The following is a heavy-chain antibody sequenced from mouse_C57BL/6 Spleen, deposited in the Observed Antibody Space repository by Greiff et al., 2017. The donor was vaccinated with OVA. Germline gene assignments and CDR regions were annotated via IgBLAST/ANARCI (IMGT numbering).Heavy chain of an antibody. CDR1: GYSITSGYY. CDR3: ARLYYDGDY. Sequence: VQLQQSGPGLVKPSQSLSLTCSVTGYSITSGYYWNWIRQFPGNKLEWMGYISYDGSNNYNPSLKNRISITRDTSKNQFFLKLNSVTTEDTATYYCARLYYDGDYWGQGTTLTVSS. D-gene: IGHD2-4*01. CDR2: ISYDGSN. J-gene: IGHJ2*01. V-gene: IGHV3-6*01.